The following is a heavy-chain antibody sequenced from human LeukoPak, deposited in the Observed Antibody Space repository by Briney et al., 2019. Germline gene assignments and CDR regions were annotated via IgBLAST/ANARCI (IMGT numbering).Heavy chain of an antibody. D-gene: IGHD3-16*02. CDR2: ISSSSSYI. CDR1: GLTFSSYS. Sequence: PGGSLRLSCAASGLTFSSYSMNWVRQAPGKGLEWVSSISSSSSYIYYADSVKGRFTISRDNAKNSLYLQMNSLRAEDTAVYYCAIITFGGVIVQPFDYWGQGTLVTVSS. J-gene: IGHJ4*02. CDR3: AIITFGGVIVQPFDY. V-gene: IGHV3-21*01.